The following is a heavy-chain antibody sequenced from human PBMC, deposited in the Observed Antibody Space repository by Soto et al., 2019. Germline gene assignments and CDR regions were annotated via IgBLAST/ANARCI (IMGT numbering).Heavy chain of an antibody. Sequence: PGGSLRLSCAASGFTFSSYGMHWVRQAPGKGLEWVAVISYDGSNKYYADSVKGRFTISRDNSKNTLYLQMNSLRAEDTAVYYCAKDFVVVTAIRYYYYYGMDVWGQGTTVTVSS. J-gene: IGHJ6*02. V-gene: IGHV3-30*18. D-gene: IGHD2-21*02. CDR1: GFTFSSYG. CDR2: ISYDGSNK. CDR3: AKDFVVVTAIRYYYYYGMDV.